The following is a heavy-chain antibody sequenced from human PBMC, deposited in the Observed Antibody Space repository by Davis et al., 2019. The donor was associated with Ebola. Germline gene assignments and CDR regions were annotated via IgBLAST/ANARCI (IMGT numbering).Heavy chain of an antibody. CDR3: ARGTNGYNPGGYFDS. CDR2: IYPGDSDT. J-gene: IGHJ4*02. V-gene: IGHV5-51*01. D-gene: IGHD5-24*01. Sequence: GESLKISCKGSGYSFTSYWIGWVRQMPGKGLEWMGIIYPGDSDTSYSPSFQGQVTISADKSISTAYLQWSSLKASDTAIYYCARGTNGYNPGGYFDSWGQGTLVTVSS. CDR1: GYSFTSYW.